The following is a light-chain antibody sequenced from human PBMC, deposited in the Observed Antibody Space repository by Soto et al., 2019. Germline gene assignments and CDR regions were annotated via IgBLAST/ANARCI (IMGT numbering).Light chain of an antibody. CDR1: QSISNW. Sequence: DILMTQSPSTLSSSVGDRVTITCRASQSISNWLGGWQQQQGKAPKLLIINASSFESGVPSRFSGSGSGTDFTLTISSLQPDDFAKYYCQQYNSYWSFGQGTKVEIK. V-gene: IGKV1-5*03. CDR3: QQYNSYWS. CDR2: NAS. J-gene: IGKJ1*01.